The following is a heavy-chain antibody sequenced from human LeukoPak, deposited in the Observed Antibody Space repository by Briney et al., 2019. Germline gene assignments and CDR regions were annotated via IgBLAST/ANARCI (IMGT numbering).Heavy chain of an antibody. D-gene: IGHD6-13*01. CDR1: GFTFSSYA. CDR2: ISGSGGST. J-gene: IGHJ4*02. V-gene: IGHV3-23*01. CDR3: AEAPRRQQLGYYFDY. Sequence: GGSLRLSCAASGFTFSSYAMSWVRQAPGKGLEWVSAISGSGGSTYYADSVKGRFTISRDNSKNTLYLQMNSLRAEDTAVYYCAEAPRRQQLGYYFDYWGQGTLVTVSS.